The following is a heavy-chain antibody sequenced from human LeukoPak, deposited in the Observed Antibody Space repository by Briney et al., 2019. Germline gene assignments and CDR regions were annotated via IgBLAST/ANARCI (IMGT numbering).Heavy chain of an antibody. J-gene: IGHJ4*02. CDR2: IRSSGDT. CDR1: GFTVSDYY. V-gene: IGHV3-69-1*01. CDR3: ARSPGGRRLEY. Sequence: GGSLRLSCAVSGFTVSDYYMSWVRQAPGKGLEWISYIRSSGDTFYADSVKGRFTISRDDAKGSLYLQMNSLRAEDTAVYFCARSPGGRRLEYWGQGTLVTVSS. D-gene: IGHD3-16*01.